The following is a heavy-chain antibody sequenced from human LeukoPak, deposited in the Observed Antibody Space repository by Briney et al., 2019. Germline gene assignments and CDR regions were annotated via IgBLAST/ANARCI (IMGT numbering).Heavy chain of an antibody. J-gene: IGHJ4*02. D-gene: IGHD3-16*01. Sequence: ASVKVSCKASGGTFSSYAISWVRQAPGQGLEWMGGISAYNGNTNYAQRLQGRVTMTTDTSTSTAYMELRSLRSDDTAVYYCARDSLGSMEYWGQGTLVTVSS. CDR1: GGTFSSYA. CDR3: ARDSLGSMEY. CDR2: ISAYNGNT. V-gene: IGHV1-18*01.